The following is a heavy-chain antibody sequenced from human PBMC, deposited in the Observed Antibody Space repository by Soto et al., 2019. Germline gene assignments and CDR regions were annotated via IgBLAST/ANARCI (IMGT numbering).Heavy chain of an antibody. CDR2: IYYSGST. D-gene: IGHD1-26*01. CDR3: ARAFSVGAWSFDY. CDR1: GGSISSYY. Sequence: PSETLSLTCTVSGGSISSYYWSWIRQPPGKGLEWIGYIYYSGSTNYNPSLKSRVTISVDTSKNQFSLYLQMNSLRAEDTAVYYCARAFSVGAWSFDYWGQGTLVTVS. V-gene: IGHV4-59*12. J-gene: IGHJ4*02.